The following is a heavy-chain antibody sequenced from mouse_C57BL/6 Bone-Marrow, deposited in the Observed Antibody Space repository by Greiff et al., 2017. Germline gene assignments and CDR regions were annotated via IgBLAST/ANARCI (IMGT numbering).Heavy chain of an antibody. Sequence: LVESGPELVKPGASVKISCKASGYTFTDYYINWVKQRPGQGLEWIGWIFPGSGSTYYNEKFKGKATLTVDKSSSTAYMLLSSLTSEDSAVYFGARWDYYGSSHWYFDVWGTGTTVTVSS. CDR1: GYTFTDYY. CDR3: ARWDYYGSSHWYFDV. CDR2: IFPGSGST. V-gene: IGHV1-75*01. J-gene: IGHJ1*03. D-gene: IGHD1-1*01.